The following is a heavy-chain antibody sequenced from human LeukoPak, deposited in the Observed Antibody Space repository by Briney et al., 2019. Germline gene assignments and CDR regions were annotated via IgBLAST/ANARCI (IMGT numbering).Heavy chain of an antibody. V-gene: IGHV3-21*01. CDR3: ARDGLAVAVDSYYFDY. CDR1: GFSFSSYW. J-gene: IGHJ4*02. CDR2: ISSSSSYI. Sequence: GGSLRLSCAGYGFSFSSYWMSWVRQAPGKGLEWVSSISSSSSYIYYADSVKGRFTISRDNAKNSLYLQMNSLRAEDTAVYYCARDGLAVAVDSYYFDYWGQGTLVTVSS. D-gene: IGHD6-19*01.